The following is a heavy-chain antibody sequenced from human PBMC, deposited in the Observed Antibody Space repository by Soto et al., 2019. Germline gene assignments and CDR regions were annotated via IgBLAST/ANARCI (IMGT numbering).Heavy chain of an antibody. CDR3: AIVNGSVI. D-gene: IGHD3-10*01. V-gene: IGHV3-23*01. J-gene: IGHJ3*01. CDR2: ISGSGAST. CDR1: GFTFNNFA. Sequence: EVQLLESGGGLVQPGGSLRLSCAASGFTFNNFAMTWVRQAPGKGLEWVSTISGSGASTYYADSVKGRFTISRDNYKNMLYLKMNSLRAEDTAVYHCAIVNGSVIWGKGTMVTVSS.